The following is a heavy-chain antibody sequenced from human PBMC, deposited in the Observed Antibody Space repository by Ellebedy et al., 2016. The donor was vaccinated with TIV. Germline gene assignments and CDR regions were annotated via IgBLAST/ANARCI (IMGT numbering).Heavy chain of an antibody. D-gene: IGHD4-23*01. CDR1: GGTFSSYA. V-gene: IGHV1-69*13. CDR2: IIPIFGTA. Sequence: AASVKVSCKASGGTFSSYAISWVRQAPGQGLEWMGGIIPIFGTANYAQKFQGRVTITADESTSTAYMELSSLRSEDTAVYYCARDYYGGQGKEGMDVWGQGTTVTVSS. J-gene: IGHJ6*02. CDR3: ARDYYGGQGKEGMDV.